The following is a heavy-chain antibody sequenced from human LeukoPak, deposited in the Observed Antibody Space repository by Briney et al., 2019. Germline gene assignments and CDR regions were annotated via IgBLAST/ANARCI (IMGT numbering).Heavy chain of an antibody. CDR2: INREGNDT. Sequence: GGSLRLSCGASGFTFNSHWVHWVRQAPGKGLVWVSRINREGNDTIYADSVKGRFTISRDNSKNTLYLQMNSLRAEDTAVYYCAGQAYSSSWYRDYWGQGTLVTVSS. CDR1: GFTFNSHW. V-gene: IGHV3-74*01. CDR3: AGQAYSSSWYRDY. J-gene: IGHJ4*02. D-gene: IGHD6-13*01.